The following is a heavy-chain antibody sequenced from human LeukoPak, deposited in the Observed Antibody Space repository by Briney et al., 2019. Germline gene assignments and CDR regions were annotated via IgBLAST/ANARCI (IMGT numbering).Heavy chain of an antibody. V-gene: IGHV4-4*07. CDR3: ARDGITMVRGGQVFPGLDY. J-gene: IGHJ4*02. CDR2: IYTSGST. D-gene: IGHD3-10*01. Sequence: PSETLSLTCTVSGGSISSYYWSWIRQPAGKGLEWIGRIYTSGSTNYNPSLKSRVTMSVDTSKNQFSLKLSSVTAADTAVYYCARDGITMVRGGQVFPGLDYWGQGTLVTVSS. CDR1: GGSISSYY.